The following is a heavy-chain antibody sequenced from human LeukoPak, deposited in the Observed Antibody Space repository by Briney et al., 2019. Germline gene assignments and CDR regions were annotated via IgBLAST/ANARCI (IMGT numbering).Heavy chain of an antibody. CDR3: ATVLGVVIEDAFDI. CDR1: GYTLTELS. J-gene: IGHJ3*02. V-gene: IGHV1-24*01. CDR2: FDPEDGET. Sequence: GASVKVSCKVPGYTLTELSMHWVRQAPGKGLEWMGGFDPEDGETIYAQKFQGRVTMTEDTSTDTAYMELSSLRSEDTAVYYCATVLGVVIEDAFDIWGQGTMVTVSS. D-gene: IGHD3-3*01.